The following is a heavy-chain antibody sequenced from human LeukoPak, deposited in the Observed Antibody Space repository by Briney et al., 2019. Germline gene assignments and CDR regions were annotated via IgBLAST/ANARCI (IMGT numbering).Heavy chain of an antibody. J-gene: IGHJ5*02. CDR3: ARDRNYGSGSYGIGWFDP. Sequence: ASVKVSFKAPGYTFTAYYMHWVRQAPGQGLEWMGWINPNSGNTNYAQRFQGRVTMTTDTSISTAYMELSRLRSDDTAVYYCARDRNYGSGSYGIGWFDPWGQGTLVTVSS. V-gene: IGHV1-2*02. CDR2: INPNSGNT. D-gene: IGHD3-10*01. CDR1: GYTFTAYY.